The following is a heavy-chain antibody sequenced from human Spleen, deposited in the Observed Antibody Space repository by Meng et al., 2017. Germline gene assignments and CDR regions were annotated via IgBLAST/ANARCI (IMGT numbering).Heavy chain of an antibody. CDR2: INPNSGGT. D-gene: IGHD1-14*01. Sequence: ASVKVSCKASGYTFTGYYMHWVRQATGQGLEWMGWINPNSGGTKYAQNFQGRVTMTRDTSISTAYMELSRLTSDDRAVYYCARDPGISVSDTGCYFDYWGQGTLVTVSS. CDR3: ARDPGISVSDTGCYFDY. J-gene: IGHJ4*02. CDR1: GYTFTGYY. V-gene: IGHV1-2*02.